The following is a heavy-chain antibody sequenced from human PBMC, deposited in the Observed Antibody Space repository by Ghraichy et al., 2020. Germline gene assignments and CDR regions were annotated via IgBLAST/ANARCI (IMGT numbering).Heavy chain of an antibody. J-gene: IGHJ4*02. Sequence: GGSLRLSCTASGFPFGDYAMSWFRQAPAKGLEWVGFISSKADGETKAYAASVEGRFTISRDDSKSIAYLQMNSLKSDDTSMYYCVRDRPLDYWGQGTLVTVSS. V-gene: IGHV3-49*03. CDR2: ISSKADGETK. CDR3: VRDRPLDY. CDR1: GFPFGDYA.